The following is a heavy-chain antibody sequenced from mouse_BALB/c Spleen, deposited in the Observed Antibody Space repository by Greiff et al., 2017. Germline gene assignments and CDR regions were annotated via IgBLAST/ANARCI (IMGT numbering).Heavy chain of an antibody. J-gene: IGHJ1*01. CDR2: ISYSGST. V-gene: IGHV3-2*02. Sequence: EVKLVESGPGLVKPSQSLSLTCTVTGYSITSDYAWNWIRQFPGNKLEWMGYISYSGSTSYNPSLKSRISITRDTSKNQFFLQLNSVTTEDTATYYCARRGEVPTYFDVWGAGTTVTVSS. CDR3: ARRGEVPTYFDV. CDR1: GYSITSDYA. D-gene: IGHD5-1*01.